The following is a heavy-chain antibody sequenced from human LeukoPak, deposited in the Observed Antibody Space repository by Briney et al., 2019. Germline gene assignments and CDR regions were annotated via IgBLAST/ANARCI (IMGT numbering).Heavy chain of an antibody. Sequence: GASVKVSCKASGYTFTSYGISWVRQAPGQGLEWMGWISAYNGNTNYAQKLQGRVTMTTDTSTSTAYMELRSLRSDDTAVYYCARDRWVEIATMETAFDIWGQGTMVTVSS. CDR1: GYTFTSYG. D-gene: IGHD5-24*01. V-gene: IGHV1-18*01. J-gene: IGHJ3*02. CDR2: ISAYNGNT. CDR3: ARDRWVEIATMETAFDI.